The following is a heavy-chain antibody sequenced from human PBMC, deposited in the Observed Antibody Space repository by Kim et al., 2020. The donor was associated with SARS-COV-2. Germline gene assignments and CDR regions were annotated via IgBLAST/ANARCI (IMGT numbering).Heavy chain of an antibody. CDR2: ITKTSSTI. CDR3: VRDRWGGAFDF. Sequence: GGSLRLSCATSGFTFSAYDMNWVRQAPGKGLEWLSFITKTSSTIYYADSVKVRFTISRDNAKNSLYLQMSSLTDDDTAVYFCVRDRWGGAFDFWGQGTLVTVSS. J-gene: IGHJ3*01. D-gene: IGHD3-10*01. V-gene: IGHV3-48*02. CDR1: GFTFSAYD.